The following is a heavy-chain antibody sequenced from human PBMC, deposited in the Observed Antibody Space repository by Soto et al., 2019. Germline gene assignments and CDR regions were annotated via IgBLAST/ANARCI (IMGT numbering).Heavy chain of an antibody. CDR3: ARALNGTIHPHYFDH. CDR1: GYSFTDYW. Sequence: GESLKISCRGSGYSFTDYWIGWVRHMPGKGLEWMGIIYPGDSDTRYSPSFQGQVTISADNSISAAYLQWSSLRASDTAMYYCARALNGTIHPHYFDHSGQVTLVTVSS. CDR2: IYPGDSDT. J-gene: IGHJ4*02. V-gene: IGHV5-51*01. D-gene: IGHD1-7*01.